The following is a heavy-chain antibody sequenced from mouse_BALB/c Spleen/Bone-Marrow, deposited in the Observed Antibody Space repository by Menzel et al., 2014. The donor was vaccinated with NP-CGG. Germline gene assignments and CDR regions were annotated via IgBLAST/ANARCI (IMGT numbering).Heavy chain of an antibody. CDR2: IWGDGNT. V-gene: IGHV2-6-7*01. CDR1: GFSLRGHG. CDR3: AGEGYGSWPMDY. Sequence: QVQLQQSGPGLVAPSQSLSITCTVSGFSLRGHGVNCVRQPPGKGLEWLGKIWGDGNTDYNSVLKSRLSISKDNSKSQVFLKMNSLQTDGTGRYYCAGEGYGSWPMDYWGQGTSVTVSS. J-gene: IGHJ4*01. D-gene: IGHD2-10*02.